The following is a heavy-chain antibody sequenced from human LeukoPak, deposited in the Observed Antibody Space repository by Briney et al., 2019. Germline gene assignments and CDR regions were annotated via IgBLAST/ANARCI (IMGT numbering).Heavy chain of an antibody. CDR3: ARSYYYDSSGYYYYFDY. CDR1: GGSISSYY. V-gene: IGHV4-59*01. Sequence: SETLSLTCTVSGGSISSYYWSWIRQPPGKGLEWLGYVYSSGSTNYNPSLKSRVTISVDTSKNQFSLKVSSVTAADTAVYYCARSYYYDSSGYYYYFDYWGQGTLVTVSS. D-gene: IGHD3-22*01. J-gene: IGHJ4*02. CDR2: VYSSGST.